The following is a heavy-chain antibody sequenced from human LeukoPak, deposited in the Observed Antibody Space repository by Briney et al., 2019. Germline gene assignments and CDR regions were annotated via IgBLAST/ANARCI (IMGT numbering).Heavy chain of an antibody. Sequence: GGSLRLSCAASGFTFSSYAMSSVRQAPGRGLEWVSAISGSGGSTYYADSVKGRFTISRDNSKNTLYLQMNSLRAEDTAVYYCAKDGGGNFDYWGQGTLVTVSS. J-gene: IGHJ4*02. CDR1: GFTFSSYA. CDR3: AKDGGGNFDY. CDR2: ISGSGGST. V-gene: IGHV3-23*01. D-gene: IGHD2-15*01.